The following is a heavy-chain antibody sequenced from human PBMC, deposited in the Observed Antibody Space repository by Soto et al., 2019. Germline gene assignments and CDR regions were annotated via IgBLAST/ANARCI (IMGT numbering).Heavy chain of an antibody. D-gene: IGHD3-3*01. CDR2: INPNSGGT. V-gene: IGHV1-2*04. J-gene: IGHJ4*02. CDR3: ARYQAAGLRFLYS. Sequence: GASVKVSCKASGYTFTGYYMHWVRQAPGQGLEWMGWINPNSGGTNYAQKFQGWVTMTRDTSISTAYMELSRLRSDDTAVYYCARYQAAGLRFLYSWGKGILVTSPQ. CDR1: GYTFTGYY.